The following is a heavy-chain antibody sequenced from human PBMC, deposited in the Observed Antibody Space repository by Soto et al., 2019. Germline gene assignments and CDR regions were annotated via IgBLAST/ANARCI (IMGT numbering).Heavy chain of an antibody. CDR3: ARDEETTVTTMPLDY. J-gene: IGHJ4*02. V-gene: IGHV6-1*01. Sequence: SQTLSLTCVISGDSVSSNSPAWNWIRQSPSRGLEWLGRTYYRSKWYNDNVVFVKSRITINPDTSKNQFSLQLNSVTPEDTAVYYCARDEETTVTTMPLDYWRQGILVTVSS. D-gene: IGHD4-17*01. CDR2: TYYRSKWYN. CDR1: GDSVSSNSPA.